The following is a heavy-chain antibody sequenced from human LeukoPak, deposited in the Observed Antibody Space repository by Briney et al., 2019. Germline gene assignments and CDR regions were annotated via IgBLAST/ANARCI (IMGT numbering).Heavy chain of an antibody. D-gene: IGHD6-6*01. Sequence: SETLSLTCPVYGGSFSGYYWSWIRQPPGKGLEWIGEINHSGSTNYNPSLKSRVTISVDTSKNQFSLKLSSVTAADTAVYYCARGGKAARKFDYWGQGTLVTVSS. V-gene: IGHV4-34*01. CDR2: INHSGST. J-gene: IGHJ4*02. CDR1: GGSFSGYY. CDR3: ARGGKAARKFDY.